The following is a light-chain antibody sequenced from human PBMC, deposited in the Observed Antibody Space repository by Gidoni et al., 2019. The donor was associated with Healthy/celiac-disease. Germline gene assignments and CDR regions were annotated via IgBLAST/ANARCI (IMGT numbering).Light chain of an antibody. Sequence: QSALTQPRSVSGSPGQSVTISCTGTSSDVGGYNYVSWYQQHPGKAPKLMIYDVSKRPSGVPVRFSGSKSGNTASLTISGLQAEDEADYYCCSYSSYVVFGGGTKLTVL. CDR2: DVS. V-gene: IGLV2-11*01. J-gene: IGLJ2*01. CDR3: CSYSSYVV. CDR1: SSDVGGYNY.